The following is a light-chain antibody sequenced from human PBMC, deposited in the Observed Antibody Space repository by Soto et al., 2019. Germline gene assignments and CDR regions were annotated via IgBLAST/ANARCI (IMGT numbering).Light chain of an antibody. CDR2: GAS. CDR3: QQYGSSIT. CDR1: QSVSSN. V-gene: IGKV3-20*01. Sequence: PATLSLSPGERATLSCRASQSVSSNLAWYQQNPGQAPRLLIYGASSRATGIPDRFSGSGSGTDFTLTISRLEPEDFAVYYCQQYGSSITFGQGTRLEI. J-gene: IGKJ5*01.